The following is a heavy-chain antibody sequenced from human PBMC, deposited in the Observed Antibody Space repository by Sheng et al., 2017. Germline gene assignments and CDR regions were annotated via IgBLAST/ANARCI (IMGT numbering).Heavy chain of an antibody. CDR3: ARSPEYYFDY. J-gene: IGHJ4*02. CDR1: GGSISSGSYY. V-gene: IGHV4-61*02. CDR2: IYTSGST. Sequence: QVQLQESGPGLVKPSQTLSLTCTVSGGSISSGSYYWSWIRQPAGKGLEWIGRIYTSGSTNYNPSLKSRVTISVDTSKNQFSLKLSSVTAADTAVYYCARSPEYYFDYWGQGTLVTVSS.